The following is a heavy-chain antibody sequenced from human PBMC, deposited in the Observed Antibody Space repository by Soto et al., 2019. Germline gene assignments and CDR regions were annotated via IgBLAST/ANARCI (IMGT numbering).Heavy chain of an antibody. Sequence: SVKVACKASGGTFSSYAISWLRQAPAQVLEWLGVIIRIFGTANYAQQFQGRGTITADESTVAAYMELISLTSEDTAVYYCARPRLRSSGWYYFNYWGQGPLVTVSS. V-gene: IGHV1-69*13. CDR1: GGTFSSYA. J-gene: IGHJ4*02. CDR3: ARPRLRSSGWYYFNY. CDR2: IIRIFGTA. D-gene: IGHD6-19*01.